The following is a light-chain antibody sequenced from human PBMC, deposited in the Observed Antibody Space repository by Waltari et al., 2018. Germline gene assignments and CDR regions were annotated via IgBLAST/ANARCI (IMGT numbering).Light chain of an antibody. J-gene: IGKJ1*01. CDR3: QQYNTYSRT. CDR1: QSISDY. CDR2: KAS. V-gene: IGKV1-5*03. Sequence: DIQMTQSPSTLSASVGDRVTITCRASQSISDYLAWFQQKQGKAPKVLIYKASTLLGGVPSRVSGSGSGTDFTLTISSLQPDDFATYYCQQYNTYSRTFGQGTKVEI.